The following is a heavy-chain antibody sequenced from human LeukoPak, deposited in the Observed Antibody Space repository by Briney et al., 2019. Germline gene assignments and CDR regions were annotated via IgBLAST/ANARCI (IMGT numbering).Heavy chain of an antibody. V-gene: IGHV3-21*06. CDR3: LRGDRRDY. CDR2: IDSSGGYM. CDR1: GFSFSNYG. J-gene: IGHJ4*02. Sequence: PGRSLRLSCVASGFSFSNYGIHWVRQAPGKGLEWVSSIDSSGGYMFYADSVKGRFIISRDNAKDSLYLQMNSLRVEDTAVYYCLRGDRRDYWGQGTLVTVSS.